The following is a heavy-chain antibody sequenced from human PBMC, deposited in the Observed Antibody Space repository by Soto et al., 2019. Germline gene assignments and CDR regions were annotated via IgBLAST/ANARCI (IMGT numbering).Heavy chain of an antibody. CDR3: VRDGTKTLRDWFDP. Sequence: SETLSLTCTVSGASISGFYCSWIRKSAWKGLEWIGRIYATGTTDYNPSLKSRVMMSVDTSKKQFSLKLRSVTAADTAVYYCVRDGTKTLRDWFDPSGQRISVTVCS. D-gene: IGHD1-1*01. CDR1: GASISGFY. V-gene: IGHV4-4*07. CDR2: IYATGTT. J-gene: IGHJ5*02.